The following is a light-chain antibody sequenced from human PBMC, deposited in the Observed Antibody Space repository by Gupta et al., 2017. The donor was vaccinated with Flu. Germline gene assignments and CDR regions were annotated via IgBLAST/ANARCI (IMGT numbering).Light chain of an antibody. J-gene: IGLJ3*02. Sequence: QTVVTQEPSFSVSPGGTVTLTCGLSSGPVSTSNYPSWYQQTPGQAPRTLIYSTNIRSSGVPDRFSGSILGNKAALTITGAQADDESDFYCLLYMGSALNWVFGGGTKLTVL. CDR3: LLYMGSALNWV. V-gene: IGLV8-61*01. CDR1: SGPVSTSNY. CDR2: STN.